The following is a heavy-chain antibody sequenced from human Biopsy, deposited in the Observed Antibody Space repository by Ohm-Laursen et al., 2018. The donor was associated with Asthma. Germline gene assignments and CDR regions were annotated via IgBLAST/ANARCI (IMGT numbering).Heavy chain of an antibody. J-gene: IGHJ3*02. D-gene: IGHD4-23*01. CDR3: ARAYGGSFFSGSFDI. CDR1: GFAVSRDY. Sequence: SLRLSCTASGFAVSRDYMFWVRKAPGKGLEGVSVIYSGGGTYYADSVQGRVTISRDNSKNTLSLQMNSLRAEDTAVYYCARAYGGSFFSGSFDIWGQGTMVTVSS. V-gene: IGHV3-53*01. CDR2: IYSGGGT.